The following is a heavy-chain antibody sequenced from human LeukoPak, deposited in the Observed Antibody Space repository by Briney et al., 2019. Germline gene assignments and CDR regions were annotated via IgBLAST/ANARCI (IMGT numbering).Heavy chain of an antibody. Sequence: GGSLRLSCAASGFTFSNYWMIWVRQALGKGLEWVGNIKEDGSEKRYADSVRGRFTISRDNAQTSIYLQMNGLRAEDTAVYYCARASKPWLQLTWGQGTLVTVSS. CDR2: IKEDGSEK. V-gene: IGHV3-7*05. J-gene: IGHJ5*02. D-gene: IGHD5-24*01. CDR3: ARASKPWLQLT. CDR1: GFTFSNYW.